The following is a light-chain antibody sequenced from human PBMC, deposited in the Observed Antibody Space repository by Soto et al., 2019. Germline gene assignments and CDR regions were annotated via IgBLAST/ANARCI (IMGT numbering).Light chain of an antibody. Sequence: DIQMPQSPSSLSASVGHRVTITCRASQSISSYLNWYQQKPGKAPKLLIYAASTLQSGVPSRFSGSGSGTDFTLTISSLQPEDVATYYCQKYNSARTFGQGTKVDIK. CDR3: QKYNSART. CDR1: QSISSY. CDR2: AAS. V-gene: IGKV1-27*01. J-gene: IGKJ1*01.